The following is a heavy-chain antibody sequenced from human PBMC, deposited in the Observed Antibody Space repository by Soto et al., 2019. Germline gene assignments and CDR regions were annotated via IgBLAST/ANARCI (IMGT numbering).Heavy chain of an antibody. J-gene: IGHJ4*02. CDR3: ARDGYYYDSSGYWAPYSFDY. D-gene: IGHD3-22*01. Sequence: GASVKVSCKASGYTFTGYDMHWVRQAPGQGLEWMGWINPNSGGTNYAQKFQGRVTMTRDTSISTAYMELSRLRSDDTAVYYCARDGYYYDSSGYWAPYSFDYCGQGTLVTVSS. V-gene: IGHV1-2*02. CDR1: GYTFTGYD. CDR2: INPNSGGT.